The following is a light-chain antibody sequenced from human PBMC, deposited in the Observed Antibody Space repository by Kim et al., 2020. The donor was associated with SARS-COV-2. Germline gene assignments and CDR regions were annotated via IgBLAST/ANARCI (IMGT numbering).Light chain of an antibody. CDR2: SNN. J-gene: IGLJ1*01. Sequence: ELTQPPSASGTPGQRVTISCSGSSSNIGSNTVNWYQQLPGTAPKLLIYSNNQRPSGVPDRFSGSKSGTSASLAISGLQAEDEADYYCSSYTSSSTVFGTGTKFTVL. V-gene: IGLV1-44*01. CDR3: SSYTSSSTV. CDR1: SSNIGSNT.